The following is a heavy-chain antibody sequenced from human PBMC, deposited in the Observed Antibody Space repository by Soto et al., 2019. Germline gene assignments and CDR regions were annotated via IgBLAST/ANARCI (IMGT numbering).Heavy chain of an antibody. D-gene: IGHD1-26*01. Sequence: EVQLLESGGGLAQPGGSLRLSCAASGFTFSSYAMSWVRQAPGKGLEWVSAISGSGGSTYYADSVKGRFTISRDNSKNTLYLQMNSMRAEDTAVYYCAKGPQWELLQSPVYWGQGTLVTVSS. CDR1: GFTFSSYA. J-gene: IGHJ4*02. CDR3: AKGPQWELLQSPVY. V-gene: IGHV3-23*01. CDR2: ISGSGGST.